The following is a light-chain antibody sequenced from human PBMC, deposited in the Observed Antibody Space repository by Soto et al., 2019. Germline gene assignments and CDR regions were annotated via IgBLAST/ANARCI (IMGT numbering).Light chain of an antibody. CDR3: QQGNDWPLT. J-gene: IGKJ2*01. CDR1: QSISGE. CDR2: GVS. Sequence: EIVMTQSPATLSVSPGERATLSCRASQSISGELAWYQQRPGQPPRLLIYGVSTRATGVPGRFSGSGSGSDFTLTISVLPSEDFAVYYWQQGNDWPLTFGQGTRLDI. V-gene: IGKV3-15*01.